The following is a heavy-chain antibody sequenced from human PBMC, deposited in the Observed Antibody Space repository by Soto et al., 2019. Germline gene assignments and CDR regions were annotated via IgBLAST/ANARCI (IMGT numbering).Heavy chain of an antibody. CDR1: GGSVNSDDYY. CDR3: AREYSNSPEAFDS. J-gene: IGHJ4*02. Sequence: SETLSLSCTVSGGSVNSDDYYWSWIRQPPGKGLEWIGYIYSTGRTNYNPSLMSRVTISLDTSRNQFSQKLSSVTAADTAVFYCAREYSNSPEAFDSWGQGTLVTVSS. V-gene: IGHV4-61*08. CDR2: IYSTGRT. D-gene: IGHD1-26*01.